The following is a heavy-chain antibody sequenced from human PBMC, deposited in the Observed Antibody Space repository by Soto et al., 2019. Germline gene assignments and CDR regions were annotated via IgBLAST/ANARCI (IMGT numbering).Heavy chain of an antibody. CDR1: GITFSSYW. J-gene: IGHJ4*02. CDR3: ARDTDFQY. D-gene: IGHD4-4*01. CDR2: IKQDGSEK. Sequence: SGGSLRLSCAVSGITFSSYWMSWVRQAPGKGLEWVANIKQDGSEKYYVDSVKGRFTISRDDAKNSLYLQMNNLRAEDTAIYYCARDTDFQYWGQGTLVTVSS. V-gene: IGHV3-7*03.